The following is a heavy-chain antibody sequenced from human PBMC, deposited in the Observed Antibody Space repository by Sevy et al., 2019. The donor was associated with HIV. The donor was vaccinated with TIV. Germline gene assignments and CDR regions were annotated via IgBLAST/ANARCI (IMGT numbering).Heavy chain of an antibody. CDR2: IYYSGST. CDR3: ARAGGDYFYYYYYMDV. V-gene: IGHV4-59*01. J-gene: IGHJ6*03. Sequence: SETLSLTCTVSGGSISSYYWSWIRQPPGKGLEWIGYIYYSGSTNYNPSLKSRVTISVDTSNNQFSLKLSSVTAADTDVDYCARAGGDYFYYYYYMDVWGKGTTVTVSS. D-gene: IGHD4-17*01. CDR1: GGSISSYY.